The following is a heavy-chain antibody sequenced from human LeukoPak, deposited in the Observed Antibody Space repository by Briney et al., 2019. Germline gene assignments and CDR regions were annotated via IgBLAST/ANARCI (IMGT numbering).Heavy chain of an antibody. CDR3: ARVYYYDSSGYYWFDP. J-gene: IGHJ5*02. D-gene: IGHD3-22*01. CDR1: GGSISSYY. Sequence: ETLSLTCTVSGGSISSYYWSWIRQPAGRGLEWIGRMSASGSTNYSPSLKSRVTMSVDTSKNQFSLLLNSVTAADTAVYYCARVYYYDSSGYYWFDPWGQGTLVTVSS. V-gene: IGHV4-4*07. CDR2: MSASGST.